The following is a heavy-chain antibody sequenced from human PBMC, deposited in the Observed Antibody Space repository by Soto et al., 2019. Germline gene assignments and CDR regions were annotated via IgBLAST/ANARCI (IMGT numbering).Heavy chain of an antibody. J-gene: IGHJ6*03. CDR1: GGSISGHY. D-gene: IGHD3-16*01. CDR3: ARGPYYDLIWNYYYMDV. CDR2: MYYSGST. Sequence: QVQLQESGPGLVKPSETLSLSCSVSGGSISGHYWSWVRQTPGEGLEWIGYMYYSGSTNYNPSLKSRVTISVDTSKNHFSLRLTSVTAADTAVYYCARGPYYDLIWNYYYMDVWGKGTTVTVSS. V-gene: IGHV4-59*08.